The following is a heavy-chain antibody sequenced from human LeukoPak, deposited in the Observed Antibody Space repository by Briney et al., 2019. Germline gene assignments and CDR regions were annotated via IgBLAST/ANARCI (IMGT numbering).Heavy chain of an antibody. D-gene: IGHD4-11*01. V-gene: IGHV3-53*01. J-gene: IGHJ4*02. Sequence: GGSLRLSCAASGFTVSSNYMSWVRQAPGKGLEWVSVIYSGGSTYYADSVKGRFTISRDNSKNTLYLQMNSLRAEDTAVYYCAKDRAVYSNYFDYWGQGTLVTVSS. CDR2: IYSGGST. CDR3: AKDRAVYSNYFDY. CDR1: GFTVSSNY.